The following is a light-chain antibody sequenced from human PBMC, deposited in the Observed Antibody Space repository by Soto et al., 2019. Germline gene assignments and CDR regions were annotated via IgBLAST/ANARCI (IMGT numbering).Light chain of an antibody. CDR2: DVS. Sequence: QSALTQPASVSGSPGQSITISCTGTSSDVGGYNDVSWYQQHPGKAPKLMIYDVSNRPSGVSNRFSGSKSGNTGSLTISGLQAEDEADYYCSSYTSSSALVVFGGGTKLTVL. J-gene: IGLJ2*01. V-gene: IGLV2-14*01. CDR1: SSDVGGYND. CDR3: SSYTSSSALVV.